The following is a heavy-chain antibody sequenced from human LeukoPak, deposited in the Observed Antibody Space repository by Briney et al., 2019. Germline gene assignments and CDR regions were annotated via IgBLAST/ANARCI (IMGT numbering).Heavy chain of an antibody. Sequence: TGGSLRLSCAASGFTFSSYEMNWVRQAPGKGLEWVSYISSSGSTIYYADSVKGRFTISRDNAKNSLYLQMNSLRAEDTAVYYCARGTAMVNYHYWGQGTLVTVSS. V-gene: IGHV3-48*03. J-gene: IGHJ4*02. CDR1: GFTFSSYE. CDR3: ARGTAMVNYHY. CDR2: ISSSGSTI. D-gene: IGHD5-18*01.